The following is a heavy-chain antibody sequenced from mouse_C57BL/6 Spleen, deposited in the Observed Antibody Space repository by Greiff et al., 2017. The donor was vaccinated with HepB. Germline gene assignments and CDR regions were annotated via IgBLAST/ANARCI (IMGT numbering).Heavy chain of an antibody. V-gene: IGHV1-15*01. CDR3: TRITTVVAPLDY. J-gene: IGHJ2*01. D-gene: IGHD1-1*01. CDR2: IDPETGGT. CDR1: GYTFTDYE. Sequence: VQLQQSGAELVRPGASVTLSCKASGYTFTDYEMHWVKQTPVHGLEWIGAIDPETGGTAYNQKFKGKAILTADKSSSTAYMELRSLTSEDSAVYYCTRITTVVAPLDYWGQGTTLTVSS.